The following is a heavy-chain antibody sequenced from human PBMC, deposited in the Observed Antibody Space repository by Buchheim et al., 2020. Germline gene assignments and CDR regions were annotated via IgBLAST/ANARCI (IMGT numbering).Heavy chain of an antibody. CDR1: GFTFSSYA. D-gene: IGHD2-15*01. J-gene: IGHJ4*02. V-gene: IGHV3-23*01. CDR3: AKVGRCSGGSCSSHLDY. CDR2: ISGSGGST. Sequence: EVQPLESGGGLVQPGGSLRLSCAASGFTFSSYAMSWVRQAPGKGLEWVSAISGSGGSTYYADSVKGRFTISRDNSKNTLYLQMNSLRAEDTAVYYCAKVGRCSGGSCSSHLDYWGQGTL.